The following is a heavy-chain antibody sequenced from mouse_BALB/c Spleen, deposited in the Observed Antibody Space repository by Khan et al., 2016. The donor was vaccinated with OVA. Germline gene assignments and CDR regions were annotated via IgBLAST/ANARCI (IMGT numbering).Heavy chain of an antibody. Sequence: QVQLQQSGAELVRPGTSVKVSCKASGYAFTNYLIEWVKQRPGQGLEWIGVINPGSGGTNYNEKFKGTATLTADKSSSTAYMQLSSLTSDVSAVYFCTSGGCGGFAYWGQGTLVTVSA. V-gene: IGHV1-54*01. CDR2: INPGSGGT. CDR1: GYAFTNYL. J-gene: IGHJ3*01. CDR3: TSGGCGGFAY.